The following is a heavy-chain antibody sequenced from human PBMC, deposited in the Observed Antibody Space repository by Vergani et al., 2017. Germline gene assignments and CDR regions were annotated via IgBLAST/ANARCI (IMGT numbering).Heavy chain of an antibody. Sequence: EVQLVESGGGLVQPGGSLRLSCAASGFTFSSYAMSWVRQAPGKGLQWVSAISGGGGSTYYADSVKGRFTISRDNSKNTLYLQMNSLRAEDTAVYYCARDGRYCSSTSCYARNYYYYMDVWGKGTTVTVSS. V-gene: IGHV3-23*04. CDR2: ISGGGGST. J-gene: IGHJ6*03. CDR1: GFTFSSYA. D-gene: IGHD2-2*01. CDR3: ARDGRYCSSTSCYARNYYYYMDV.